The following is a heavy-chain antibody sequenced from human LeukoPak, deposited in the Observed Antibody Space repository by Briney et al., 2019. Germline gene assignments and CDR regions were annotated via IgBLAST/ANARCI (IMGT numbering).Heavy chain of an antibody. CDR1: GFTFSSYS. CDR3: ARILLWFGELLPFDY. CDR2: ISSSSSYI. J-gene: IGHJ4*02. D-gene: IGHD3-10*01. V-gene: IGHV3-21*01. Sequence: PGRSLRLSCAASGFTFSSYSMNWVRQAPGKGLEWVSSISSSSSYIYYADSVKGRFTISRDNAKNSLYLQMNSLRAEDTAVYYCARILLWFGELLPFDYWGQGTLVTVSS.